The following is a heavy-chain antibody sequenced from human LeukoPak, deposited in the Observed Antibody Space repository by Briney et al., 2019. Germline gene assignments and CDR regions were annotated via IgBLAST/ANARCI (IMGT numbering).Heavy chain of an antibody. CDR2: IIPTFGTV. CDR1: GGTFSGYA. Sequence: SVKVSCKASGGTFSGYAISWVRQAPGQGLEWMGGIIPTFGTVNYAQKFQGRVTITADESTSTGYMELSSLRSEDTAVYYCARDREVGATTLAFDYWGQGTLVAVSS. J-gene: IGHJ4*02. D-gene: IGHD1-26*01. CDR3: ARDREVGATTLAFDY. V-gene: IGHV1-69*01.